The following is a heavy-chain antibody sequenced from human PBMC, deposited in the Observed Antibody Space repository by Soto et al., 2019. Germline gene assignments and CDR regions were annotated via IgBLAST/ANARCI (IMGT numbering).Heavy chain of an antibody. CDR3: ARLSYSKYNYYYYYLSL. Sequence: GGSLRLSCAASGFTLSDYWMHWVRQVPWKGLLWVSRISVDGGDTTYADSVKGRFTISRDNAKNTLYLQMNTLRAEDTAVYYCARLSYSKYNYYYYYLSLWGKGPTVP. D-gene: IGHD4-4*01. V-gene: IGHV3-74*01. CDR2: ISVDGGDT. CDR1: GFTLSDYW. J-gene: IGHJ6*03.